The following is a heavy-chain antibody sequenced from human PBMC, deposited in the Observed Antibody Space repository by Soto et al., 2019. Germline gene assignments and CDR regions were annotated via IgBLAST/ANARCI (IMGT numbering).Heavy chain of an antibody. CDR1: GFTFRSYA. V-gene: IGHV3-21*01. J-gene: IGHJ4*02. D-gene: IGHD6-19*01. Sequence: PGGSLRLSCAASGFTFRSYAMNWVRQTQEKGLEWVSSISSTSTYTHYADSVKGRFTISRDNANNSLFLQMNSLRAEDTAIYYSARDLALAGNYWGQGALVTGSS. CDR3: ARDLALAGNY. CDR2: ISSTSTYT.